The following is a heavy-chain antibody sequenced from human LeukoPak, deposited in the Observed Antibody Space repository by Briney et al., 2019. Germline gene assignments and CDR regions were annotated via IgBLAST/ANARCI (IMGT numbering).Heavy chain of an antibody. V-gene: IGHV4-59*01. D-gene: IGHD2-2*01. CDR3: GRGSSIEAGRWPN. CDR2: IYYSGST. CDR1: GGSISSYY. J-gene: IGHJ4*01. Sequence: KSSETLSLTCTVSGGSISSYYFSWIRQPPGKGLEWIGYIYYSGSTNYNPSLKSRVSMSVDTSKRQFYLNVYSVTAADTAVYYCGRGSSIEAGRWPNWGQGTPVTVSS.